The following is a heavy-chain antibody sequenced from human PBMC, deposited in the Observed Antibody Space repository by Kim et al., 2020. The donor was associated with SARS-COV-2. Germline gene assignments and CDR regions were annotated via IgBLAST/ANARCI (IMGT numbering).Heavy chain of an antibody. V-gene: IGHV3-23*01. CDR1: GFTFSRHS. Sequence: GGSLRLSCAASGFTFSRHSMSWVRQAPGKGLEWVSAISASGGSTYYADSVKGRFTISRDNSKNTLYLQMNSLRVDDTAVYYCAKSCSSGGCYTASDWGQGTLVTVSS. J-gene: IGHJ4*02. CDR2: ISASGGST. D-gene: IGHD2-15*01. CDR3: AKSCSSGGCYTASD.